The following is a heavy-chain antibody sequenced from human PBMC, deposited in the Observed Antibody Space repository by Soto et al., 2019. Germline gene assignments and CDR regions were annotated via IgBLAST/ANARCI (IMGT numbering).Heavy chain of an antibody. D-gene: IGHD3-9*01. CDR2: ISWNSDSI. J-gene: IGHJ4*02. CDR3: ASGRGYDILTGYYPYFDY. V-gene: IGHV3-9*01. CDR1: GLTFYDYA. Sequence: GGSLILSCAASGLTFYDYAMHWVRQAPGKGLEWVSGISWNSDSIGYADSVKGRFTISRDNAKKSLYLQMNSLRAEDTALYYCASGRGYDILTGYYPYFDYWGQGTLVTVSS.